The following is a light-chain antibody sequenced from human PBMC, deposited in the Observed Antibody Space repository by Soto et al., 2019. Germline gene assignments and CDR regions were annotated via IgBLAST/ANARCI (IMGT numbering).Light chain of an antibody. Sequence: EIVMTQTPLSRPVTPGEPSSISCSCSQSLLDIDDGNMYLAWYVQKPGQSPQLLIYTVSYRAPGVPDRFSGIGSGTDFTLKISRVEADDVGVYYCMQRLEFPLTFGGGTKVDIK. CDR2: TVS. CDR1: QSLLDIDDGNMY. J-gene: IGKJ4*01. CDR3: MQRLEFPLT. V-gene: IGKV2-40*01.